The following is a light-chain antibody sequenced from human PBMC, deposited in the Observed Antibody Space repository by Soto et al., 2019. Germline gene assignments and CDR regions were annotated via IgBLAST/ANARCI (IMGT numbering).Light chain of an antibody. Sequence: DIQMTQSPSSLSASVGDRVTITCRASQSISTYLNWCHQKPGRAPKLLIYAASSLQSGVPSRFSGSGSGTDFTLTISSLQPEDFATYYCQQCHATPLTFGQGTRLEIK. CDR3: QQCHATPLT. V-gene: IGKV1-39*01. J-gene: IGKJ5*01. CDR2: AAS. CDR1: QSISTY.